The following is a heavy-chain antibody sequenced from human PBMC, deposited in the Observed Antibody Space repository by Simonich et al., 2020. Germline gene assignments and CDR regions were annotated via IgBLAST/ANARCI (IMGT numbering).Heavy chain of an antibody. CDR3: ACLGTGDAFDI. CDR2: KKQDGIEK. V-gene: IGHV3-7*01. CDR1: GFTFSSYC. D-gene: IGHD3-9*01. Sequence: EVQLVESGGGLVQPGGSLRLSCAASGFTFSSYCMGWVRQGQGKGLEWVGNKKQDGIEKYYLGSVKGRFTISRDNAKNALYLQMNSLRAEDTAVYYCACLGTGDAFDIWGQGTMVTVSS. J-gene: IGHJ3*02.